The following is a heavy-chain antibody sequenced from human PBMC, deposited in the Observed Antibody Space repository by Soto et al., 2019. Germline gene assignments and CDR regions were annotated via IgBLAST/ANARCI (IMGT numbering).Heavy chain of an antibody. J-gene: IGHJ6*02. V-gene: IGHV2-5*02. CDR1: GFSLNTGGVG. D-gene: IGHD7-27*01. CDR2: IYWDDDK. CDR3: AHSGPNWGNSFDF. Sequence: QITLKESGPPLMKPTQTLTLTCTFSGFSLNTGGVGVGWIRQPPGKALEWLALIYWDDDKRYRPSLKSRLTSPKDTSKHQVVRTMPNLDPVYSSAYDCAHSGPNWGNSFDFWGPGTTVTISS.